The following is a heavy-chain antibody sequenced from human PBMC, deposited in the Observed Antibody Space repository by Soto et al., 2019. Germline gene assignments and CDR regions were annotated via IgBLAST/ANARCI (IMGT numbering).Heavy chain of an antibody. D-gene: IGHD3-3*01. CDR2: ISSSGSTI. J-gene: IGHJ4*02. Sequence: GGSLRLSCAASGFTFSSYEMNWVRQAPGKGLEWVSYISSSGSTIYYADSVKGRFTISRDNAKNSLYLQMNSLRAEDTAVYYCAREGPRFLEWLSLDYWGQGTLVTVSS. CDR3: AREGPRFLEWLSLDY. CDR1: GFTFSSYE. V-gene: IGHV3-48*03.